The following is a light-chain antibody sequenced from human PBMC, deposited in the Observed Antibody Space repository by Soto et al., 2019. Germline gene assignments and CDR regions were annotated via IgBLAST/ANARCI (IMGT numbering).Light chain of an antibody. CDR1: QSVSGSY. CDR3: QHYCSSPWT. J-gene: IGKJ1*01. V-gene: IGKV3-20*01. Sequence: EIVLTQSPGTLSLSPGERATLSCRASQSVSGSYLAWFQQKPGQAPRLLIYDASTRATGVPGRFSGSGSGTDFSLTISRLEPEDFAVYYCQHYCSSPWTFGQGTKVEIK. CDR2: DAS.